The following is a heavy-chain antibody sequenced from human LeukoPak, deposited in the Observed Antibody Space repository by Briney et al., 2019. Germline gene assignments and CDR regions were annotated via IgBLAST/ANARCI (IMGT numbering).Heavy chain of an antibody. CDR1: GGSFSGYY. V-gene: IGHV4-34*01. J-gene: IGHJ4*02. CDR3: ARIEAGYDYGDYFFDY. Sequence: SETLSLTCAVYGGSFSGYYWSWIRQPPGKGLEWIGEINHSGSTNYNPSLKSRVTISVDTSKNQFSLKLSSVTAADTAVYYCARIEAGYDYGDYFFDYWGQGTLVTVSS. D-gene: IGHD4-17*01. CDR2: INHSGST.